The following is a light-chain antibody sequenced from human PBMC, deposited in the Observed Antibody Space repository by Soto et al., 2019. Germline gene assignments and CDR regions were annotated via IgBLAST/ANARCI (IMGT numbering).Light chain of an antibody. J-gene: IGKJ3*01. CDR2: DAS. CDR3: QQRSNWPPEVT. CDR1: QSVRSS. Sequence: EIVLTQSPDTLSLSPGERATLSCRASQSVRSSLAWYQQKPGQAPRLLIYDASNRATGIPARFSGSGSGTDFTHTISSLEPEDFAVYYCQQRSNWPPEVTFGPGTKVDIK. V-gene: IGKV3-11*01.